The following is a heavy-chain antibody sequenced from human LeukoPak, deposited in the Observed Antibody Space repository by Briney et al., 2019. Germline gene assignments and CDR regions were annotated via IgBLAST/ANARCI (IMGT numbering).Heavy chain of an antibody. J-gene: IGHJ6*02. CDR3: ARGSSTSYYYYGMDV. Sequence: GGSLRLSCAASGFTFSNYMMHWVRQAPGKGLVWVSRINSDGRSIRNADSVKGRLTISRDNAKNTLYLQMNSLRAEDTAVYYCARGSSTSYYYYGMDVWGQGTTVTVSS. CDR2: INSDGRSI. V-gene: IGHV3-74*01. D-gene: IGHD2-2*01. CDR1: GFTFSNYM.